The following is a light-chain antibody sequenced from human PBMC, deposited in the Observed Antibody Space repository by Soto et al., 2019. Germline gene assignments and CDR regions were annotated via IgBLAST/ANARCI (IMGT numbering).Light chain of an antibody. CDR1: SSDVGSYNL. J-gene: IGLJ2*01. V-gene: IGLV2-23*02. CDR2: EVS. Sequence: QPASVSGSSGQSITISCTGTSSDVGSYNLVSWYQQHPGKAPKLMIYEVSKRPSGVSNRFSGSKSGNTASLTISGLQAEDEADYYCCSYAGSSSVVFGGGTQLTVL. CDR3: CSYAGSSSVV.